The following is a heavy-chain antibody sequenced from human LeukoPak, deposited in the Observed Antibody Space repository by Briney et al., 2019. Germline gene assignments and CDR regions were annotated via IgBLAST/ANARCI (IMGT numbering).Heavy chain of an antibody. J-gene: IGHJ2*01. V-gene: IGHV4-59*01. Sequence: SETLSLTCTVSGGSFSSYYWNWIRQPPGKGLEWIGNIFNSGSTDYNPSLKSRVTISVNTSKNQISLKLSSVTAADTAVYYCARDKGPYWYFDLWGRGTLVTVSS. CDR1: GGSFSSYY. CDR2: IFNSGST. CDR3: ARDKGPYWYFDL.